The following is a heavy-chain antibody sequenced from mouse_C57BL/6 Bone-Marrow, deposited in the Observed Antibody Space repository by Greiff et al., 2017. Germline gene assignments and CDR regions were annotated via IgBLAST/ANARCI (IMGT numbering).Heavy chain of an antibody. V-gene: IGHV1-20*01. D-gene: IGHD2-3*01. CDR3: ASYDGYTDY. CDR1: GYSFTGYF. J-gene: IGHJ4*01. Sequence: EVQLQQSGPELVKPGDSVKISCKASGYSFTGYFMNWVMQSHGKSLEWSGRIYPYNGDTFYNQKFKGKATLTVAKSSSTAHMELRSLTSEDSAVYYCASYDGYTDYWGQGTSVTVSS. CDR2: IYPYNGDT.